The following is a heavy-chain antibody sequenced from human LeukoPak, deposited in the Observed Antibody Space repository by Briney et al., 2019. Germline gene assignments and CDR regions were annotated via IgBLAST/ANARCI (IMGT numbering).Heavy chain of an antibody. Sequence: GGSLRLSCAASGFTFSSYAMSWVRQAPGKGLEWVSSISSSSSYIYYADSVKGRFTISRDNAKNSLYLQMNSLRAEDTAVYYCANIPGPDYYYYYMDVWGKGTTVTVSS. J-gene: IGHJ6*03. CDR1: GFTFSSYA. CDR2: ISSSSSYI. D-gene: IGHD2-2*02. V-gene: IGHV3-21*01. CDR3: ANIPGPDYYYYYMDV.